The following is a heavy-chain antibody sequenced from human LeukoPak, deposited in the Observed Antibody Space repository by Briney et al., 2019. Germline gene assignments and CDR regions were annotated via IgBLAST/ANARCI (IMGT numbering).Heavy chain of an antibody. CDR3: ARDLGTSRGSMYGMDV. D-gene: IGHD1-14*01. V-gene: IGHV1-69*13. CDR2: IIPIFGTA. Sequence: SVKVSCKASGGTFSSYAISWVRQAPGQGLEWMGGIIPIFGTANYAQKFQGRVTITADESTSTAYMELSSLRSEDTAVYYCARDLGTSRGSMYGMDVWGQGTTVTVSS. J-gene: IGHJ6*02. CDR1: GGTFSSYA.